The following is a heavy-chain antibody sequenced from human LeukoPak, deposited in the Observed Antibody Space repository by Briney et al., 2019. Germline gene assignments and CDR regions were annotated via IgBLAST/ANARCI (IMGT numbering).Heavy chain of an antibody. CDR3: ARDLYSSSGYYFDY. V-gene: IGHV4-34*01. J-gene: IGHJ4*02. Sequence: PSETLSLTCAVYGGSFSGYYWSWIRQPPGKGLEWIGEIYHSGSTNYNPSLKSRVTISVDKSKNQFSLKLSSVTAADTAVYYCARDLYSSSGYYFDYWGQGTLVTVSS. CDR2: IYHSGST. CDR1: GGSFSGYY. D-gene: IGHD6-13*01.